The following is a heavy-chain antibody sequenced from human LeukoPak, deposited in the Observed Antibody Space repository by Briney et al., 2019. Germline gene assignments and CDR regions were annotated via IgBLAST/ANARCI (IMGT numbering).Heavy chain of an antibody. CDR3: ARREDTAMVHSDY. D-gene: IGHD5-18*01. CDR2: MNPNSGNT. V-gene: IGHV1-8*01. Sequence: ASVKVSCKASGYTFTSYDINWVRQATGQGLEWMGWMNPNSGNTGYAQKFQGRVTMTRNTSISTAYMELSSLRSEDTAVYYCARREDTAMVHSDYWGQGTLVTVSS. CDR1: GYTFTSYD. J-gene: IGHJ4*02.